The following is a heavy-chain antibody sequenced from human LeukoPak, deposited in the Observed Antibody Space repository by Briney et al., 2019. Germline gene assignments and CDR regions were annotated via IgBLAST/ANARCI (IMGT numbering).Heavy chain of an antibody. CDR2: INPSGGST. D-gene: IGHD5-18*01. CDR3: ARSRQLWFPWDY. Sequence: GASVKVSCKASGYTFTSYYMHWVRQAPGQGLEWMEIINPSGGSTSYAQKFQGRVTMTRDTSTSTVYMELSSLRSEDTAVYYCARSRQLWFPWDYWGQGTLVTVSS. CDR1: GYTFTSYY. V-gene: IGHV1-46*01. J-gene: IGHJ4*02.